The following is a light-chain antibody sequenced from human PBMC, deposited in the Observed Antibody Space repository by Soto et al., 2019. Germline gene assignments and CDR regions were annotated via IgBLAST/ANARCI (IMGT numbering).Light chain of an antibody. CDR1: QSVRNNY. Sequence: SLSCRASQSVRNNYLAWLQQKPGPSPSLLISGESTRATGVPDRLSGSGSGTDFTLTISRLEPEDFAVYYCQQYGGSRTFGQGTKVEIK. J-gene: IGKJ1*01. CDR2: GES. CDR3: QQYGGSRT. V-gene: IGKV3-20*01.